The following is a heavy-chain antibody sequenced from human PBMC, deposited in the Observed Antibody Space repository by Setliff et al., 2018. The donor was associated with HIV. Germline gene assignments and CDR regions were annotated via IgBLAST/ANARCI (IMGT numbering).Heavy chain of an antibody. Sequence: LSLTCAVSGYSISSGYYWGWIRQPPGKGLEWIGSIYHSGSTYNNPSLKSRVTISVDTSKNQFSLKLTSVTAADTAVYYCARVTGIAARGYFDYWGQGTLVTVSS. D-gene: IGHD6-6*01. V-gene: IGHV4-38-2*01. CDR2: IYHSGST. J-gene: IGHJ4*02. CDR1: GYSISSGYY. CDR3: ARVTGIAARGYFDY.